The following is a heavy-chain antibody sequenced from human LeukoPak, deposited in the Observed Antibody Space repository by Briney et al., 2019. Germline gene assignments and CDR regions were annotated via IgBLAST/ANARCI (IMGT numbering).Heavy chain of an antibody. CDR3: ARHGLGFLEWTIDY. J-gene: IGHJ4*02. Sequence: GGSLRLSCAASGFTFSTYSMNWVRQAPGKGLEWGSSISSSSTYIYYAHSLKGRFTISRDNAKNSLYLQVNSLRAEDTAVYYCARHGLGFLEWTIDYWGQGTLVTVSS. CDR2: ISSSSTYI. V-gene: IGHV3-21*01. CDR1: GFTFSTYS. D-gene: IGHD3-3*01.